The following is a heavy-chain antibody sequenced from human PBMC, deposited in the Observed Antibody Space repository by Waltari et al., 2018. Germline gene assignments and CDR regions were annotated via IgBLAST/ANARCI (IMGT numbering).Heavy chain of an antibody. CDR3: VKGRGYYYYGMDV. Sequence: EVQLVESGGGLVQPGGSLRLYCSASGFTFSSYAMHWVRQAPVKGLEYVSAISSNGGSTYYADSVKGRFTISRDNDKNTLYLQMSSLRAEDTAVYYCVKGRGYYYYGMDVWGQGTTVTVSS. V-gene: IGHV3-64D*06. CDR1: GFTFSSYA. J-gene: IGHJ6*02. CDR2: ISSNGGST.